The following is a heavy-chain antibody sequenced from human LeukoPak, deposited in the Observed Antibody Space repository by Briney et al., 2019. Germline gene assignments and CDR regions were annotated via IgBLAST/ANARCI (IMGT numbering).Heavy chain of an antibody. CDR3: ARIRLGSGCYDY. Sequence: SGPTLVNPTQTLTLTCSFSGFSLNTNGMCVSWIRQPPGKALEWLARIDGDDDKYYTTSLKTRLTISKDTSKDQVVLTMTNMDPVDTATYSCARIRLGSGCYDYWGQGTRVTVSS. J-gene: IGHJ4*02. CDR2: IDGDDDK. D-gene: IGHD6-19*01. CDR1: GFSLNTNGMC. V-gene: IGHV2-70*11.